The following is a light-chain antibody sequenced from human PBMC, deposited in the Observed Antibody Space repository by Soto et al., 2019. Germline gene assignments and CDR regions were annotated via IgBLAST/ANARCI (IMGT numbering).Light chain of an antibody. CDR1: QSFSDY. Sequence: IVMTQYPSTLSVXPGERASRSXKSIQSFSDYLAWYQQKPGQAPRLLIYDASTRASGIPARFRGSGSGTDFTLTISSLEPEDFAVYYCQLRNNWPPSITFGQGTRLEIK. CDR2: DAS. J-gene: IGKJ5*01. CDR3: QLRNNWPPSIT. V-gene: IGKV3-11*01.